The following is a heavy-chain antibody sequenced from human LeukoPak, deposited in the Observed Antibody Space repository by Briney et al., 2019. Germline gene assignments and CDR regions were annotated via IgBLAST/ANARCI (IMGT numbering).Heavy chain of an antibody. J-gene: IGHJ5*02. D-gene: IGHD5/OR15-5a*01. V-gene: IGHV3-48*02. CDR1: GFTFSSYS. CDR2: ISTACGTT. Sequence: PGGSLRLSCAASGFTFSSYSMNWVRQAPGKGLEWVSYISTACGTTYYADSVKGRFTISRDNAKKSLFLELTSLGDDDTALYYCAREGTTYSVASWFDPWGQGTLVIVSS. CDR3: AREGTTYSVASWFDP.